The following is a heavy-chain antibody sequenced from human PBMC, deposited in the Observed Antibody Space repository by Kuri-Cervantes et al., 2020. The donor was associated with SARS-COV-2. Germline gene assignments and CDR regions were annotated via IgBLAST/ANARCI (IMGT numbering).Heavy chain of an antibody. CDR1: GFTFSSYA. CDR2: ISYDGSNK. D-gene: IGHD3-9*01. CDR3: ARDRGYDILTGYYSFDY. V-gene: IGHV3-30-3*01. J-gene: IGHJ4*02. Sequence: LSLTCAASGFTFSSYAMHWVRQAPGKGLEWVAVISYDGSNKYYADSVKGRFTISRDNSKNTLYLQMNSLRAEDTAVYYCARDRGYDILTGYYSFDYWGQGTLVTVSS.